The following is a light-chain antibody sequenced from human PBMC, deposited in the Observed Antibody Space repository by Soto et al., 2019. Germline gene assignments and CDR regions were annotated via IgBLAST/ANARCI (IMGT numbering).Light chain of an antibody. Sequence: QSVLTQPPSASGTPGQRVTISCSGSSSNIGSNTVNWYQQLPGTAPKLLIYSNNQRPSGVPDRFYGSKSGTSASLAISGLQSEDEADYYCAAWDDSLNGYVFGTGTKVPV. J-gene: IGLJ1*01. V-gene: IGLV1-44*01. CDR2: SNN. CDR3: AAWDDSLNGYV. CDR1: SSNIGSNT.